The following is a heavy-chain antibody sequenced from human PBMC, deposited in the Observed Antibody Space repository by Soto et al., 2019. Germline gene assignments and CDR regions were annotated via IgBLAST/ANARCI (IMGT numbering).Heavy chain of an antibody. CDR3: ARGGYCISTSCYGYYYYGMDV. CDR1: GYIFVNYG. V-gene: IGHV1-18*01. J-gene: IGHJ6*02. D-gene: IGHD2-2*01. Sequence: ASLKVSCKASGYIFVNYGIAWVRQAPGQGLECMGWISPYNGNTNYAQKLQGRVTMTTDTSTSTAYMELRSLRSDDTAVYYCARGGYCISTSCYGYYYYGMDVWGQGTTVTVSS. CDR2: ISPYNGNT.